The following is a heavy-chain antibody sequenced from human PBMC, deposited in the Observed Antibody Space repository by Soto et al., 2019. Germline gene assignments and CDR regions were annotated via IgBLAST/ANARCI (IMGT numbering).Heavy chain of an antibody. V-gene: IGHV3-33*01. CDR3: AREASAMAPYYFDY. CDR1: GFTFSSYG. D-gene: IGHD6-25*01. Sequence: PGGSLRLSCAASGFTFSSYGMHWVRQAQGKGLEWVAVIWYDGSNKYYADSVKGRFTISRDNSKNTLYLQMNSLRAEDTAVYYCAREASAMAPYYFDYWGQGTLVTVSS. J-gene: IGHJ4*02. CDR2: IWYDGSNK.